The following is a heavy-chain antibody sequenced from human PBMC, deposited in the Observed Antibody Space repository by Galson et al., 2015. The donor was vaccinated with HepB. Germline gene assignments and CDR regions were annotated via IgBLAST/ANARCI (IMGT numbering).Heavy chain of an antibody. Sequence: LSLTCIVSGGSISSNYWSWIRQSAGKGLEWIGRIYTSGNTNYNPSLKSRVTMSIDTPKNQFSLKVRSVTAADTAVYYCARDRGSSGHDNWGQGTLVTVSS. D-gene: IGHD3-22*01. V-gene: IGHV4-4*07. CDR2: IYTSGNT. J-gene: IGHJ4*02. CDR3: ARDRGSSGHDN. CDR1: GGSISSNY.